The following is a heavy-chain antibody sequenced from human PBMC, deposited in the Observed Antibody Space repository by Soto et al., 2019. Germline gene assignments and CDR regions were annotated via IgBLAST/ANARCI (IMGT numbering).Heavy chain of an antibody. J-gene: IGHJ4*02. V-gene: IGHV3-33*01. D-gene: IGHD3-22*01. CDR2: IWYDGSNK. CDR3: ARDYDSSGYPRYYFDY. CDR1: GFTFSSYG. Sequence: QVQLVESGGGVVQPGRSLRLSCAASGFTFSSYGMHWVRQAPGKGLEWGAVIWYDGSNKYYADSVKGRFTISRDNSKNTLSLQMNSLRAEDTAVYYCARDYDSSGYPRYYFDYWGQGTLVTVSS.